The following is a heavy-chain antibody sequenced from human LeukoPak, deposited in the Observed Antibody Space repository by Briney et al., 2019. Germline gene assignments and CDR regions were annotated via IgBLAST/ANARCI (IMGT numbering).Heavy chain of an antibody. CDR2: IYHSGST. CDR3: ARDFSSSSTVYYYYYMDV. CDR1: GYSISSGYY. D-gene: IGHD6-6*01. V-gene: IGHV4-38-2*02. J-gene: IGHJ6*03. Sequence: SETLSLTCTVSGYSISSGYYWGWIRQPPGKGLEWIGSIYHSGSTYYNPSLKSRVTISLDTSKNQFSLKLSSVTAADTAIYYCARDFSSSSTVYYYYYMDVWGKGTTVTVSS.